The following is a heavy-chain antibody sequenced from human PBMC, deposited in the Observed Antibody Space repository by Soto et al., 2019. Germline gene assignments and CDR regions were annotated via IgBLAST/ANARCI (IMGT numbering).Heavy chain of an antibody. D-gene: IGHD3-3*01. J-gene: IGHJ6*02. CDR3: ARDRCLYFDLGRRSYSVDV. CDR2: ISYDGSNE. Sequence: GWSLRLSCSASGFTFSRHGMHWVRQAPGKGLEWVAAISYDGSNEYYGDSVKGRFFISRDNSKNRLYLQMTSLTTEDRAVYYCARDRCLYFDLGRRSYSVDVCGQGTTVTLSS. V-gene: IGHV3-30*03. CDR1: GFTFSRHG.